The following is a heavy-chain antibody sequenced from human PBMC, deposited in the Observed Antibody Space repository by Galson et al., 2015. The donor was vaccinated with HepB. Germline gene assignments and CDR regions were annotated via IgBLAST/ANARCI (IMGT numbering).Heavy chain of an antibody. Sequence: VKVSCKASGGTFSSYAISWVRQAPGQGLEWMGGIIPIFGTANYAQKFQGRVTITADESTSTAYMELSSLRSEDTAVYYCARRPILYSSSWYFDLWGRGTLVTVSS. CDR3: ARRPILYSSSWYFDL. J-gene: IGHJ2*01. CDR1: GGTFSSYA. CDR2: IIPIFGTA. D-gene: IGHD6-13*01. V-gene: IGHV1-69*13.